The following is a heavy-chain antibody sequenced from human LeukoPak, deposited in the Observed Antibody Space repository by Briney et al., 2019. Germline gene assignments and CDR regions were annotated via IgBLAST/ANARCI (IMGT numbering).Heavy chain of an antibody. CDR1: GFTFSNAW. Sequence: GGSLRLSCAASGFTFSNAWMSWVRQAPGKGLEWVGRIKSKTDGGTTDYAAPVKGRFTISRDDSKNTLYLQMNSLKTEDTAVYYCTTVAMVRGVTAYFDYWGQGTLVTVSS. J-gene: IGHJ4*02. D-gene: IGHD3-10*01. CDR2: IKSKTDGGTT. V-gene: IGHV3-15*01. CDR3: TTVAMVRGVTAYFDY.